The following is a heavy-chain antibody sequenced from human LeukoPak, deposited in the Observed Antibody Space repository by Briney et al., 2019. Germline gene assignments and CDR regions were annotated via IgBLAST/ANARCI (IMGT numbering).Heavy chain of an antibody. CDR1: GGSVSSGSYY. J-gene: IGHJ4*02. CDR3: AREMGDYGDYHGFDY. Sequence: SETLSLTCTVSGGSVSSGSYYWSWIRQPPGKGLEWIVYIYYSGSTNYNPSLKSRVTISVDTSKNQFSLKLSSVTAADTAVYYCAREMGDYGDYHGFDYWGQGTLVTVSS. V-gene: IGHV4-61*01. D-gene: IGHD4-17*01. CDR2: IYYSGST.